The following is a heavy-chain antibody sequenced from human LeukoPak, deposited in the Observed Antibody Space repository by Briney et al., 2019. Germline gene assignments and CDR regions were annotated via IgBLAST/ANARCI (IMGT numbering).Heavy chain of an antibody. CDR3: AKGPPAFDY. J-gene: IGHJ4*02. CDR1: GFTFSSYG. V-gene: IGHV3-30*18. Sequence: GGSLRLTCAASGFTFSSYGMHWVRQAPGKGLEWVAVISYDGSNKYYADSVKGRFTISRDNSKNTLYLQMNSLRAEDTAVYYCAKGPPAFDYWGQGTLVTVSS. CDR2: ISYDGSNK.